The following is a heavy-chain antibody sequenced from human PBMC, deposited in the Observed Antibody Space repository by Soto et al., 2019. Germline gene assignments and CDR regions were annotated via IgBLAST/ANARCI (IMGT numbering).Heavy chain of an antibody. D-gene: IGHD3-16*01. CDR2: AYVHGTT. J-gene: IGHJ4*02. V-gene: IGHV4-4*07. CDR1: GVSLSSFY. CDR3: AAETGGGARAFAY. Sequence: QVQLQESGPGLVRASETLSLSCTVSGVSLSSFYWNWIRQPAGGGLEWVGRAYVHGTTTYNPSLKSLITLSLDPSKNQFSLNPRSVTAADTAPYFGAAETGGGARAFAYWGQGMLATFS.